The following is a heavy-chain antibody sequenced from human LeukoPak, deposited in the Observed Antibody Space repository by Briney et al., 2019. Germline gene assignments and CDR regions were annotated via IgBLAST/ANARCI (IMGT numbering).Heavy chain of an antibody. CDR1: GYRFTSYW. CDR2: IDPSDSYT. D-gene: IGHD6-13*01. V-gene: IGHV5-10-1*01. Sequence: GESLKISCKGSGYRFTSYWITWVRQMPGKGQEWMGRIDPSDSYTDYSPSFQGHVTISEDKSISTANLQWSSLKASDTAMYFCARHQYSNSWYDAFDIWGQGTMVTVSS. J-gene: IGHJ3*02. CDR3: ARHQYSNSWYDAFDI.